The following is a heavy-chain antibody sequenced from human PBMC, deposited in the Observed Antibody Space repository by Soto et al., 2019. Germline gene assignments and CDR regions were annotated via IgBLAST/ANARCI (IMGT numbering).Heavy chain of an antibody. CDR2: IIPILGIA. Sequence: SVKVSCKASGGTFSSYTISWVRQAPGQGLEWMGWIIPILGIANYAQKFQGRVTITADKSTSTAYMELSSLRSDDTAVYYCATVTVGATTYYYYGMDVWGQGTTVTVSS. V-gene: IGHV1-69*10. CDR3: ATVTVGATTYYYYGMDV. CDR1: GGTFSSYT. J-gene: IGHJ6*02. D-gene: IGHD1-26*01.